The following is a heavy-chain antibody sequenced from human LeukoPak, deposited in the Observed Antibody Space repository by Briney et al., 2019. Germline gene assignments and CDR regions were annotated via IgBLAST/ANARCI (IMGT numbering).Heavy chain of an antibody. D-gene: IGHD3-10*01. J-gene: IGHJ3*02. CDR1: GFTFSNYD. CDR2: IGTAGDT. Sequence: GGSLRLSCAASGFTFSNYDMHWVRQPTGKGLEWVSGIGTAGDTYYADSVKGRFTISRENAKNSFYLQVSSLRAGDTAVYYCARGLWFGDISRAAFDIWGQGTMVVVSS. CDR3: ARGLWFGDISRAAFDI. V-gene: IGHV3-13*01.